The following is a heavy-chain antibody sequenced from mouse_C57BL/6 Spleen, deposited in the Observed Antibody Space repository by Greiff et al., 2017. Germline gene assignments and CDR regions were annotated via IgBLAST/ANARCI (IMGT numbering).Heavy chain of an antibody. CDR2: ISSGSSTI. D-gene: IGHD4-1*01. CDR1: GFTFSDYG. Sequence: EVKLVESGGGLVKPGGSLKLSCAASGFTFSDYGMHWVRQAPEKGLEWVAYISSGSSTIYYADTVKGRFTISRDNAKNTLFLQMTSLRSEDTAMYYCAREDWAWYAMDYWGQGTSVTVSS. CDR3: AREDWAWYAMDY. V-gene: IGHV5-17*01. J-gene: IGHJ4*01.